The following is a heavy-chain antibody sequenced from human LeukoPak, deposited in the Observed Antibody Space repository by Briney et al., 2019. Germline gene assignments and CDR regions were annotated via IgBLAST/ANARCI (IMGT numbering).Heavy chain of an antibody. V-gene: IGHV3-23*01. Sequence: VGSLRLSCAGSGFNFRSYGMSWVRQAPGKGLEWVSAISGSGSITFYADSVKGRFTVSRDNSRKTLYLQMSSLRAEDTAVYYCAKEPVAVPSYYGMDVWGQGTTVTVSS. CDR1: GFNFRSYG. CDR3: AKEPVAVPSYYGMDV. CDR2: ISGSGSIT. J-gene: IGHJ6*02. D-gene: IGHD6-19*01.